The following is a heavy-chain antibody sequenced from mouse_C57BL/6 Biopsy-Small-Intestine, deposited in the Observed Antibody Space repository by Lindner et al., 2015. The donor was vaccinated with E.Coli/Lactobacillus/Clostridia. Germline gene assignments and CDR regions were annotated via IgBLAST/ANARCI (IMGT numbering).Heavy chain of an antibody. Sequence: SVKVSCKPSGYIFTSYYMHWMRQAPGQGLEWMGVINPSDGSVTYAQKFQGRVTMTRDTSPGTVNMELSSLRSEDTAVYYCARGTSAGRGGIGGLRGWFDHWGQGTLVTVSS. CDR3: ARGTSAGRGGIGGLRGWFDH. CDR2: INPSDGSV. CDR1: GYIFTSYY. J-gene: IGHJ4*01. D-gene: IGHD3-3*01. V-gene: IGHV1-59*01.